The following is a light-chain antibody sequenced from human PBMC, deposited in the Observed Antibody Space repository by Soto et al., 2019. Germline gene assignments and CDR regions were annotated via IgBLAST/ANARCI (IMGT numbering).Light chain of an antibody. CDR3: CSYAGSYTFGVV. V-gene: IGLV2-11*01. CDR2: DVT. J-gene: IGLJ2*01. CDR1: SSNVGTYNY. Sequence: QSALTQPRSVSGSPGQSVTISCTGTSSNVGTYNYVSWYQQHPGKAPKLLIYDVTKRPSGVPDRFSGSKSGNTASLTISGLQAEDEADYYCCSYAGSYTFGVVFGGGTKLTVL.